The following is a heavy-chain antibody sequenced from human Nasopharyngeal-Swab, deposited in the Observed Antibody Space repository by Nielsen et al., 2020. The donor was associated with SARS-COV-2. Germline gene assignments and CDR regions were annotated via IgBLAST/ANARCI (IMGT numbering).Heavy chain of an antibody. CDR3: ARDLPDYVFSADWFDP. D-gene: IGHD3-16*01. V-gene: IGHV7-4-1*02. CDR2: INTNTGNP. J-gene: IGHJ5*02. Sequence: ASVKVSCKASGYTFTSYAMNWVRQAPGQGLEWMGWINTNTGNPTYAQGFTGRFVFSLDTSVSTAYLQISSLKAEDTDVYYCARDLPDYVFSADWFDPWGQGTLVTVSS. CDR1: GYTFTSYA.